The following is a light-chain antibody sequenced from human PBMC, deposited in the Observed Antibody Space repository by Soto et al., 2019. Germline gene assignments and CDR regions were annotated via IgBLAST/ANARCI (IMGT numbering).Light chain of an antibody. CDR3: QKCNTAPLT. J-gene: IGKJ5*01. CDR2: SAS. V-gene: IGKV1-27*01. CDR1: QDLSVY. Sequence: DIQMTQSPSSLSASVGDRVTITCRASQDLSVYLAWYQQKPGKVPKLLIYSASTLQSGVPSRFSGSGSGTDFTLTISSLQPEDVATYYCQKCNTAPLTFGQGTRLEIK.